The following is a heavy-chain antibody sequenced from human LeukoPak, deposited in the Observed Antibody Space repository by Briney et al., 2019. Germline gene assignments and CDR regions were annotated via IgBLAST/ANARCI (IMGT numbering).Heavy chain of an antibody. Sequence: GGSLRLSCAASGFPFSSYGMHWVRQSPGKGLEWVAAISDDGSNKYFADSVKGRFTISRDNSKNTLFVQMDRLRTDDTAVYYLWSVGGSAQGDYWGQGTLVIVSS. CDR2: ISDDGSNK. J-gene: IGHJ4*02. CDR3: WSVGGSAQGDY. V-gene: IGHV3-30*03. CDR1: GFPFSSYG. D-gene: IGHD1-26*01.